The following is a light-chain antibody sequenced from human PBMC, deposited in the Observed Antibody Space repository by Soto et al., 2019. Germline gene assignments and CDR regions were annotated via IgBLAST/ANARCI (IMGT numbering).Light chain of an antibody. CDR2: AAS. J-gene: IGKJ1*01. CDR1: QSISTY. CDR3: QQGYSTPST. V-gene: IGKV1-39*01. Sequence: DMQITQSPSSLSASVGDRVTITCRASQSISTYLHWYQQKSGEAPKLLIYAASHLQSGVPSRFSGSGSGTHFTLTMNSVQPEDFANYYCQQGYSTPSTFGQGTKVDIK.